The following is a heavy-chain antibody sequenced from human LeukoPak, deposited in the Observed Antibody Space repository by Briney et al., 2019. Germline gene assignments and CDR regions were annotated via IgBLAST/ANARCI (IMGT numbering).Heavy chain of an antibody. D-gene: IGHD6-6*01. J-gene: IGHJ4*02. Sequence: GGSLRLSCAASGFTFSSYGMSWVRQAPGKGLEWVSAISGSGSSTYYADSVKGRFTISRDNSKNTLYLQMNSLRAEDTAVYYCAKDRRYSSSAGEDYFDYWGQGTLVTVSS. CDR1: GFTFSSYG. V-gene: IGHV3-23*01. CDR3: AKDRRYSSSAGEDYFDY. CDR2: ISGSGSST.